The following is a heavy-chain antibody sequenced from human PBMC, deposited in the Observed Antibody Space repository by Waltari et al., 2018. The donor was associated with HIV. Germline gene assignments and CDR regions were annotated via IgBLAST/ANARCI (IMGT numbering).Heavy chain of an antibody. CDR1: GFTFSSSS. Sequence: EVQLVGSGGGLVKPGGSLILSCAASGFTFSSSSRTWVRQAPGKGLEWVSSISSSSTFIYYADSVKGRFTISRDNAKNSLYLQMNSLRAEDTAVYYCARDRQGTVTKDFDYWGQGTLVTVSS. CDR3: ARDRQGTVTKDFDY. D-gene: IGHD4-17*01. J-gene: IGHJ4*02. V-gene: IGHV3-21*01. CDR2: ISSSSTFI.